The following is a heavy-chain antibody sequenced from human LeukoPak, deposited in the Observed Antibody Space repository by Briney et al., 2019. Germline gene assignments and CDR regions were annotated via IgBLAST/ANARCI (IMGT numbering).Heavy chain of an antibody. CDR3: ARDSGTTGEVKFDP. Sequence: PSETLSLTCSVSGGSIKTYYWSWIRQPAGKGLEWIGRIYTSGSTTYNPSLKSRVTMSVDTPKNQFSLKLNSVTAADTAVYYCARDSGTTGEVKFDPWGQGTLVSVSS. CDR1: GGSIKTYY. CDR2: IYTSGST. V-gene: IGHV4-4*07. J-gene: IGHJ5*02. D-gene: IGHD3-10*01.